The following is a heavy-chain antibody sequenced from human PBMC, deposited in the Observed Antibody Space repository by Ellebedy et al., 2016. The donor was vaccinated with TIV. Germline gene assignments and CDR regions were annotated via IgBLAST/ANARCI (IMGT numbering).Heavy chain of an antibody. CDR1: SFIFESYA. D-gene: IGHD1-26*01. V-gene: IGHV3-9*01. Sequence: GGSLRLSXAASSFIFESYAMHWVRQAPGKGLEWVSGVNWNGADIGYAASVKGRFTISRDNAKNSLYLEMNNLRGEDTALYYCAKDQGYSAGWSLGYYYYGMDVWGQGTTVTVSS. CDR3: AKDQGYSAGWSLGYYYYGMDV. CDR2: VNWNGADI. J-gene: IGHJ6*02.